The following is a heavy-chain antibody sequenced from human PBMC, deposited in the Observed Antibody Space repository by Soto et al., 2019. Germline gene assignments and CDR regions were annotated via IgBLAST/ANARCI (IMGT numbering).Heavy chain of an antibody. J-gene: IGHJ5*02. Sequence: GASVKVSCKASGYTFTSYYMHWVRQAPGQGLEWMGIINPSGGSTSYAQKLQGRVTMTTDTSTSTAYMELRSLRSDDTAVYYCARGVASGGAAFKYNWFDPWGQGTLVTVSS. CDR3: ARGVASGGAAFKYNWFDP. D-gene: IGHD2-15*01. V-gene: IGHV1-46*01. CDR1: GYTFTSYY. CDR2: INPSGGST.